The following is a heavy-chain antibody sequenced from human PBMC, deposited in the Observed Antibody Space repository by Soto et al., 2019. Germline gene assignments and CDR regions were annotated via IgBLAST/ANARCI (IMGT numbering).Heavy chain of an antibody. Sequence: QVQLVQSGAEVKQPGSSVTVSGKAYGGTFSSYSIHRVRQAPGQGLEWMGEVIPIFGTANYAQKFQGRVTINADEATRKAYREMGSLRAEDTAVYYCSRDGGRDSGGVDYWSQGSLVTVSS. D-gene: IGHD2-15*01. CDR2: VIPIFGTA. V-gene: IGHV1-69*01. CDR1: GGTFSSYS. J-gene: IGHJ4*02. CDR3: SRDGGRDSGGVDY.